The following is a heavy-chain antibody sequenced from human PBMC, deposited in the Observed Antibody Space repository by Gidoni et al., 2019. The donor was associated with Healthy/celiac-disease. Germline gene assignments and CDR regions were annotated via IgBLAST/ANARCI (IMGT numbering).Heavy chain of an antibody. V-gene: IGHV4-39*01. CDR2: IYYSGST. CDR3: ARHYRGDFWSGYWQASYWYFDL. D-gene: IGHD3-3*01. J-gene: IGHJ2*01. Sequence: QLQLQESGPGLVKPSDTLSLTCTVSVGSISSSSYYWGWIRQPPGKGLEWIGSIYYSGSTYYNPSLKRRVTISVDTSKNQFSLKLSSVTAADTAVYYCARHYRGDFWSGYWQASYWYFDLWGRGTLVTVSS. CDR1: VGSISSSSYY.